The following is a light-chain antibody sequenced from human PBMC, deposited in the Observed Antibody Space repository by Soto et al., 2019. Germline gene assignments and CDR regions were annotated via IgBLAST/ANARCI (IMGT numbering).Light chain of an antibody. V-gene: IGKV3-11*01. CDR1: QYINTR. CDR3: QRRSNWPGIA. Sequence: EIELAHYRAKQCCVAGGGDIGGRRASQYINTRLAWYQNRPGQAPRLLIYQTSIRAAGIPARFSGIASGTDFTLTINGLETEDFAVYHGQRRSNWPGIAFGRGTRLEIK. J-gene: IGKJ5*01. CDR2: QTS.